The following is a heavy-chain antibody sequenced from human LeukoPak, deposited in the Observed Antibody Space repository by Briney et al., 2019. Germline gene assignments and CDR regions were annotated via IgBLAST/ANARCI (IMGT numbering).Heavy chain of an antibody. CDR1: GFTFSSYA. CDR3: VKDSPPSIAVAGTNDFDY. Sequence: PGGSLRLSCSASGFTFSSYAMHWVRQAPGKGLEYVSAISSNGGSTYYADSVKGRFTISRDNSKNTLYLQVSSLRAEDTAVYYCVKDSPPSIAVAGTNDFDYWGQGTLVTVSS. D-gene: IGHD6-19*01. CDR2: ISSNGGST. J-gene: IGHJ4*02. V-gene: IGHV3-64D*06.